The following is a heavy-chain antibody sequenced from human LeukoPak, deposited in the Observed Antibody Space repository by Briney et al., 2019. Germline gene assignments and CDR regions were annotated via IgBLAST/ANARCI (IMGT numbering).Heavy chain of an antibody. J-gene: IGHJ6*03. CDR2: IRYDGSNK. Sequence: GGSLRLSCAASGFTFSSYGMHWVRQAPGKGLEWVAFIRYDGSNKYYADSVKGRFTISRDNSKNTLYLQMNSLRAEDTAVYYCAKDSDPYYGDYYYYMDVWGKGTTVTISS. CDR3: AKDSDPYYGDYYYYMDV. D-gene: IGHD4-17*01. V-gene: IGHV3-30*02. CDR1: GFTFSSYG.